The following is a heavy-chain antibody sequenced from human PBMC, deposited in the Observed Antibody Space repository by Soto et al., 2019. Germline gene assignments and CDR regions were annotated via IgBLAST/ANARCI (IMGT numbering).Heavy chain of an antibody. J-gene: IGHJ4*02. D-gene: IGHD2-15*01. Sequence: EVQLLESGGGLVQPGGSLRLSCAASGFTLGTYVMTWVRQAPGKGLEWVSAISGSGGSTNYADPVKGRFTISRDNTKNTLYLQMSGLGVEDTAVYYCAKDRKGSYCSGGTCYSFDYWGQGTLGTVPS. CDR3: AKDRKGSYCSGGTCYSFDY. CDR1: GFTLGTYV. CDR2: ISGSGGST. V-gene: IGHV3-23*01.